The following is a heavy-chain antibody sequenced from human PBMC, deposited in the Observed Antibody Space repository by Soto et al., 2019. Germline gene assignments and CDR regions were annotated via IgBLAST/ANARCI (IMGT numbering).Heavy chain of an antibody. V-gene: IGHV5-10-1*01. CDR3: ARLGHDYTNSGMDV. CDR1: GYSSTDYR. CDR2: IDPSDSST. D-gene: IGHD4-4*01. Sequence: GESRKISCKDSGYSSTDYRINWVRQMPGKGLEWMGKIDPSDSSTTHSPTYSPSFQGHVTISFDKSIRTAYLQWSSLKASDTAMYYCARLGHDYTNSGMDVWGQGTTVTVSS. J-gene: IGHJ6*02.